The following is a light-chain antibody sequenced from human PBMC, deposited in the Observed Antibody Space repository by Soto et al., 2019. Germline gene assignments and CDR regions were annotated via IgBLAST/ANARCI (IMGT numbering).Light chain of an antibody. Sequence: EIVLTQSPGTLSLSPGEGATLSCRASQSVSSSYLAWYQQKPGQAPRLLIYGAYSRATGIQDRFSGSGSGTDFTLSIKRLEPEDFAVYYCKQYGTSPLTFGGGTKVDIK. CDR3: KQYGTSPLT. V-gene: IGKV3-20*01. CDR2: GAY. CDR1: QSVSSSY. J-gene: IGKJ4*01.